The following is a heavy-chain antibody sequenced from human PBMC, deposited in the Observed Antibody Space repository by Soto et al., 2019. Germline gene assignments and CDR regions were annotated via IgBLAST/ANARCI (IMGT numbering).Heavy chain of an antibody. J-gene: IGHJ4*02. CDR2: ISAHNGNT. CDR1: GYTFTSYG. Sequence: ASVKVSCKASGYTFTSYGISWVLQAPGQGLEWMGWISAHNGNTNYAQKLQGRVTMTTDTSTSTAYMELRSLRSDDTAVYYCARSEIAAAGTGLFDYWGQGTLVTVSS. V-gene: IGHV1-18*01. D-gene: IGHD6-13*01. CDR3: ARSEIAAAGTGLFDY.